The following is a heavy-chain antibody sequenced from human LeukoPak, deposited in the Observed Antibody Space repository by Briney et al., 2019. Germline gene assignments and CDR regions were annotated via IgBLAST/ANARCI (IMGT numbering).Heavy chain of an antibody. CDR2: ISGNNDNP. V-gene: IGHV1-18*01. CDR1: GYTFSNFG. J-gene: IGHJ4*02. CDR3: ARDGTSTDDY. Sequence: SVRVPCKTSGYTFSNFGINWVRQAPGQGLEWMGWISGNNDNPNYGQKFQGRFTVTTDSSTSTAYMELRNLTFDDTAVYYCARDGTSTDDYWGQGTLVTVSS. D-gene: IGHD2-2*01.